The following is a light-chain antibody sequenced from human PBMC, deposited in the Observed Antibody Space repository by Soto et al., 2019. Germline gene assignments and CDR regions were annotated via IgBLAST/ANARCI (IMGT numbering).Light chain of an antibody. Sequence: QSVLTQPASVSGSPGQSITISCTGTSSDVGGYNYVSWYQQHPGKAPKVVIYDVSVRPSGVSNRFSGSKSGNTASLTISGLQAEDEADYYCTSYTTSSTLVFGGGTKVTVL. J-gene: IGLJ2*01. V-gene: IGLV2-14*01. CDR2: DVS. CDR3: TSYTTSSTLV. CDR1: SSDVGGYNY.